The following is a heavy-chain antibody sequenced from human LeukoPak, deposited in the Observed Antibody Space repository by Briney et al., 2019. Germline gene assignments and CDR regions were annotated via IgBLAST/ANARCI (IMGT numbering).Heavy chain of an antibody. CDR1: GFTLTELS. D-gene: IGHD6-19*01. CDR2: FDPEDGET. J-gene: IGHJ3*02. Sequence: ASVKVSCKVSGFTLTELSMHWVRQAPGKGLEWMGGFDPEDGETIYAQKFQGRVTMTEDTSTDTAYMELSSLRSEDTAVYYCATGGWYGDAFDIWGQGTMVTVSS. V-gene: IGHV1-24*01. CDR3: ATGGWYGDAFDI.